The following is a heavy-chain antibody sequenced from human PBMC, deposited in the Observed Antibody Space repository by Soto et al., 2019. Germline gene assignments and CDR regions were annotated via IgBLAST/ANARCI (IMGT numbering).Heavy chain of an antibody. CDR2: IYYSGST. V-gene: IGHV4-59*01. CDR1: GGSISSYY. CDR3: ARALYCISTSCYADY. D-gene: IGHD2-2*01. J-gene: IGHJ4*02. Sequence: QVQLQESGPGLVKPSETLSLTCTVSGGSISSYYWSWIRQPPGKGLEWIGYIYYSGSTNYNPSLKSRVTISVDTSKNQFSLKLSSVTAADTAVYYCARALYCISTSCYADYWGQGTLVTVCS.